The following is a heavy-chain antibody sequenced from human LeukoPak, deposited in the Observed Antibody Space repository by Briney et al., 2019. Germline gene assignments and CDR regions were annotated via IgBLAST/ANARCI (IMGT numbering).Heavy chain of an antibody. CDR3: AKDRGSSWYPNFDY. V-gene: IGHV3-33*06. CDR2: IWYDGTNK. J-gene: IGHJ4*02. CDR1: GFTFSSYG. Sequence: GRCLRLSCAASGFTFSSYGIHWVRQAPGKGLEWAAVIWYDGTNKYYADSVKGRFTISRDNSKNTLYLQVNSLRAEDTAVYYCAKDRGSSWYPNFDYWGQGTLVTVSS. D-gene: IGHD6-13*01.